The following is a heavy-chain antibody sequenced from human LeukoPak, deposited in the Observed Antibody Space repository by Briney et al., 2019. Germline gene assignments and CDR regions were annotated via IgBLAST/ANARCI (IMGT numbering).Heavy chain of an antibody. D-gene: IGHD1-26*01. Sequence: SETLSLTCTVSGGSISSSSYYWGWIRQPPGKGLEWIGSIYYSGSTYYNPSLKSRVTISVDTSKNQFSLKLGSVTAADTAVYYCARSLGATHQDFDYWGQGTLVTVSS. CDR1: GGSISSSSYY. J-gene: IGHJ4*02. CDR2: IYYSGST. V-gene: IGHV4-39*01. CDR3: ARSLGATHQDFDY.